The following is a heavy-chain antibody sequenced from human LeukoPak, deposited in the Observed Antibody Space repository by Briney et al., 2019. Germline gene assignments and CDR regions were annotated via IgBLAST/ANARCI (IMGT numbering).Heavy chain of an antibody. CDR2: ISYDGSNK. CDR1: GFTFDDYA. J-gene: IGHJ4*02. CDR3: ATPLSARGAGPTRLDY. V-gene: IGHV3-30-3*01. Sequence: GRSLRLSCAASGFTFDDYAMHWVRQAPGKGLEWVAVISYDGSNKYYADSVKGRFTISRDNSKNTLYLQMNSLRAEDTAVYYCATPLSARGAGPTRLDYWGQGTLVTVSS. D-gene: IGHD3-10*01.